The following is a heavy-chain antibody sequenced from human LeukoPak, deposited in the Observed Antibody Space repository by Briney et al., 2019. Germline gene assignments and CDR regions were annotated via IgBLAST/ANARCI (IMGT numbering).Heavy chain of an antibody. CDR1: GFTFNSYS. CDR2: INQDGGEK. D-gene: IGHD2-8*01. V-gene: IGHV3-7*01. CDR3: ASPNGY. J-gene: IGHJ4*02. Sequence: GGSLRLSCAASGFTFNSYSMTWVRQAPGKGLEWVANINQDGGEKNYVDSVKGRFTVSRDNTKNLLYLQMNSLRAEDTAVYYCASPNGYWGQGTLVTVSS.